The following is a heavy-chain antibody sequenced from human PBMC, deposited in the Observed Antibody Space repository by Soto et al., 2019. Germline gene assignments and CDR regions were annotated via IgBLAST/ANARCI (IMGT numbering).Heavy chain of an antibody. J-gene: IGHJ6*02. D-gene: IGHD6-13*01. CDR1: GFDINTYW. V-gene: IGHV3-74*01. CDR2: IKSDGSNT. Sequence: EVQLVESGGALVQPRGSLGLSCEASGFDINTYWMHWVRQGPGKGLVWVSRIKSDGSNTDYADSVKGRFTISRDNAKNTLYLQLHSLRAEDTAVYHCARGIPGHYGVDVWGQGTTVTVSS. CDR3: ARGIPGHYGVDV.